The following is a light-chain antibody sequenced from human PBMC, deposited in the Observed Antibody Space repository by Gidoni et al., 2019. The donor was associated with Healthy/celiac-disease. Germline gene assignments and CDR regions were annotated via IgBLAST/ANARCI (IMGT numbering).Light chain of an antibody. CDR3: QQYNYWPPGT. CDR1: QSVSSN. V-gene: IGKV3-15*01. Sequence: IVMTQSPATLSVSPGERATLSCRASQSVSSNLAWYQQKPGQAPRLLIFGASTRAAGTPARFRGSGSGTEFTLTITSLQSEDFAVYFCQQYNYWPPGTFGQGTKVEI. J-gene: IGKJ1*01. CDR2: GAS.